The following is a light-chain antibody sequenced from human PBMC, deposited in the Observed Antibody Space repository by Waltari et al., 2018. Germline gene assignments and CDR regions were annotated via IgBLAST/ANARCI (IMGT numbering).Light chain of an antibody. J-gene: IGKJ1*01. CDR3: QQSYATVWT. Sequence: DIQMTQSPSSLSASVGDRVSITCRTSQSISNYLNWYHQRPGEAPHLLIYAASSLQSGVSSRFSGSVSGTDFSLTISSLQPEDVGIYYCQQSYATVWTFGLGTKVEIK. CDR2: AAS. V-gene: IGKV1-39*01. CDR1: QSISNY.